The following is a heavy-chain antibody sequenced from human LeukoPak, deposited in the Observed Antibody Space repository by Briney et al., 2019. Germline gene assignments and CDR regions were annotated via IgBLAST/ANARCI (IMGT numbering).Heavy chain of an antibody. CDR1: GFTFSSYE. V-gene: IGHV3-48*03. Sequence: PGGSLRLSCEGSGFTFSSYEMSWVRQAPGKGLEWVSYIHTGSSPTSYADSVKGRFTISRDNAKNSLYLQMNSLRAEDTAVYYCARVRSYFYYYYMDVWGKGAMVTVSS. J-gene: IGHJ6*03. CDR2: IHTGSSPT. D-gene: IGHD3-10*01. CDR3: ARVRSYFYYYYMDV.